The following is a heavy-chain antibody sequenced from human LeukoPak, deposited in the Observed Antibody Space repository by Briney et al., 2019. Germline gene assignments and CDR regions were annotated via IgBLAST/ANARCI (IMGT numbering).Heavy chain of an antibody. CDR1: GFTVSSNY. D-gene: IGHD6-6*01. CDR3: AKDPRGTSSSFDY. CDR2: IYSGGST. J-gene: IGHJ4*02. Sequence: GGSLRLSCAASGFTVSSNYMSWVRQAPGKGLEWVSVIYSGGSTYYADSVKGRFTISRDNSKNTLYLQMNSLRAEDTAVYYCAKDPRGTSSSFDYWGQGTLVTVSS. V-gene: IGHV3-53*05.